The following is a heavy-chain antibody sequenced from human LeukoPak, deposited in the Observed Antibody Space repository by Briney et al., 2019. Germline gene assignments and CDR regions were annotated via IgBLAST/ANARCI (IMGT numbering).Heavy chain of an antibody. J-gene: IGHJ3*02. CDR1: GFTFSSYA. D-gene: IGHD3-22*01. V-gene: IGHV3-30*04. CDR2: ISYDGGNK. Sequence: PGGSLRLSCAASGFTFSSYAMHWVRQAPGKGLEWVAVISYDGGNKYYADSVKGRFTISRDSSKNTLYLQMNSLRSEDTAVYYCARVKSYYYDTSDKDAFDIWGQGTMVTVSS. CDR3: ARVKSYYYDTSDKDAFDI.